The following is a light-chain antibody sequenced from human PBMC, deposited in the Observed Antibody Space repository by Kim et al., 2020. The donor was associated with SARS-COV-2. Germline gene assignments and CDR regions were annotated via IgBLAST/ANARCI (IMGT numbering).Light chain of an antibody. Sequence: SASVGDRGTVTCRGSQGIASYLRWYQQKPGKAPNLLIYGASSLQSGVPSRFSGSGSGTDFTLTISSLHPEDFATYYCQQTYTSWTFGPGTKVDIK. J-gene: IGKJ1*01. V-gene: IGKV1-39*01. CDR3: QQTYTSWT. CDR2: GAS. CDR1: QGIASY.